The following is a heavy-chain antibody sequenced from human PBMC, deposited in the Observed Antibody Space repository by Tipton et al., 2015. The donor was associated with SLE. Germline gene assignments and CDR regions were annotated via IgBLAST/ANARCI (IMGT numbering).Heavy chain of an antibody. CDR1: GFTVSSNY. CDR3: ARTKGSGSYRYGMDV. J-gene: IGHJ6*02. V-gene: IGHV4-4*02. CDR2: IYHSGST. Sequence: GSLRLSCAASGFTVSSNYMSWVRQSPGKGLEWIGEIYHSGSTNYNPSLKSRVTISVDKSKNQFSLKLSSVTAADTAVYYCARTKGSGSYRYGMDVWGQGTTVTVSS. D-gene: IGHD3-10*01.